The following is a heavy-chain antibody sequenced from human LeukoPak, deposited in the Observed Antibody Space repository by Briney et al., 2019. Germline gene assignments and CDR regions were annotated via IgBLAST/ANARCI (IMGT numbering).Heavy chain of an antibody. Sequence: GRSLRLSCAASGFTFSSYAMHWVRQAPGKGLEWVAVISYDGSNKYYADSVKGRFTISRDNSKNTLYLQMNSLRAEDTAVYYCARGAGYYDFWSGYFDYWGQGTLVTVS. J-gene: IGHJ4*02. CDR1: GFTFSSYA. D-gene: IGHD3-3*01. CDR2: ISYDGSNK. V-gene: IGHV3-30-3*01. CDR3: ARGAGYYDFWSGYFDY.